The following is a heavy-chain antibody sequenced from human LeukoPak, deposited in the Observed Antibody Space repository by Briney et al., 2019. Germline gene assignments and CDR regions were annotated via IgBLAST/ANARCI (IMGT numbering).Heavy chain of an antibody. CDR3: ASGGGYYYYGTDV. CDR1: GGSFSGYY. Sequence: SETLSLTCAVYGGSFSGYYWSWIRQPPGKGLEWIGEINHSGSTNYNPSLKSRVTISVDTSKNQFSLKLSSVTAADTAVYYCASGGGYYYYGTDVWGQGTTVTVSS. V-gene: IGHV4-34*01. CDR2: INHSGST. J-gene: IGHJ6*02.